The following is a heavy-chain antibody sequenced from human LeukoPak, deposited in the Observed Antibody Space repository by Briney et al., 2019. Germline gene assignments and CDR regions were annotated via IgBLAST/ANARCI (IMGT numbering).Heavy chain of an antibody. V-gene: IGHV3-73*01. D-gene: IGHD5-18*01. CDR3: AKDMREYSYGYPNI. J-gene: IGHJ3*02. CDR2: IRSKANSYAT. Sequence: SGGSLRLSCAASGFTFSGSAMHWVRQASGKGLEWVGRIRSKANSYATAYAASVKGRFTISRDDSKNTAYLQMNSLRAEDTALYYCAKDMREYSYGYPNIWGQGTMVTVSS. CDR1: GFTFSGSA.